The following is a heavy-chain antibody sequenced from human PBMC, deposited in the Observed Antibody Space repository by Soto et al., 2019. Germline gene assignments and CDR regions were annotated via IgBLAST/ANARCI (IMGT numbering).Heavy chain of an antibody. Sequence: KPSETLSLTCAVYGGSFSGYYWSWIRQPPGKGLEWIGEINHSGSTNYNPSLKSRVTISVDTSKNQFSLKLSSVTAADTAVYYCARGRVVRGEPFGYWGQGTLVTVSS. CDR2: INHSGST. CDR1: GGSFSGYY. J-gene: IGHJ4*02. V-gene: IGHV4-34*01. D-gene: IGHD3-10*01. CDR3: ARGRVVRGEPFGY.